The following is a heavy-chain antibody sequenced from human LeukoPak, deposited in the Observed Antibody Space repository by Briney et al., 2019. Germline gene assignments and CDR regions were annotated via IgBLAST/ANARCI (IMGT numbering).Heavy chain of an antibody. CDR2: IYSGGST. J-gene: IGHJ4*02. CDR1: GFTVSSNY. D-gene: IGHD6-6*01. V-gene: IGHV3-53*01. Sequence: PGGSLRLSCAASGFTVSSNYMSWVRQAPGKGLEWVSVIYSGGSTYYADSVKGRFTISRDNSKNSLYLQMNSLRAEDTAVYYCARGRSSAGGPWYFDYWGQGTLVTVSS. CDR3: ARGRSSAGGPWYFDY.